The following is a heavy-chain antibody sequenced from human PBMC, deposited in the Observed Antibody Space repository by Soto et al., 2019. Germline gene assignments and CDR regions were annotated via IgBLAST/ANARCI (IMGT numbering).Heavy chain of an antibody. V-gene: IGHV3-53*01. CDR2: HYSGGST. CDR1: GFSVSSNY. CDR3: ARHRHPRGTVGATSPLDP. Sequence: GGSLRLSCAISGFSVSSNYLSWVRQAPGKGLEWVSVHYSGGSTYYADSVQGRFTISRDKSNNTPYLQMRRVRAEDTAVYFCARHRHPRGTVGATSPLDPWGQGTQVTVPQ. D-gene: IGHD1-26*01. J-gene: IGHJ5*02.